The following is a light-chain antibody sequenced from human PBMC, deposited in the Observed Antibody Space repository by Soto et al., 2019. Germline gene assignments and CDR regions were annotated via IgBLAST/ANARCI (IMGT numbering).Light chain of an antibody. CDR1: TSNIGAGYD. CDR3: AAWDDNLNAYV. Sequence: QSALTQPPSVSGAPGQRVTISCTGNTSNIGAGYDVHWYQQIPGKAPRLLISSHNNRPSGVPDRFFGSKSGTSASLTISGLRSDDEADYYCAAWDDNLNAYVFGSGTKLTVL. CDR2: SHN. J-gene: IGLJ1*01. V-gene: IGLV1-40*01.